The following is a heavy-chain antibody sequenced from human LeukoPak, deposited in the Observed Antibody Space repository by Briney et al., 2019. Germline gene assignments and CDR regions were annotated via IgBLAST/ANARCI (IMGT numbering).Heavy chain of an antibody. Sequence: ASVKVSCKASGYTLTGYYMHWVRQAPGQGLEWMGWINPKGGGTKYAQKFQGRATMTRDTSISTAYMDLSRLRSDDTAVYYCARIRYEGGWGFDYWGQGTLVTVSS. CDR1: GYTLTGYY. CDR2: INPKGGGT. V-gene: IGHV1-2*02. CDR3: ARIRYEGGWGFDY. J-gene: IGHJ4*02. D-gene: IGHD6-19*01.